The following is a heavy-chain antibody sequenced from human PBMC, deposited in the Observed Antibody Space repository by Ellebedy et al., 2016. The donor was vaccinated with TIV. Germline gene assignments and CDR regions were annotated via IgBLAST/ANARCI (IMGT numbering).Heavy chain of an antibody. CDR1: GGSFSGYY. CDR2: INHSGST. CDR3: ARRLITMVYGMDV. D-gene: IGHD3-10*01. V-gene: IGHV4-34*01. Sequence: MPSETLSLTCAVYGGSFSGYYWSWIRKPPGKGLEWIGAINHSGSTNYNPSLKSRVSISVDTSNNQFSLKLSSVTSADTAVYYCARRLITMVYGMDVWGQGTTVTVSS. J-gene: IGHJ6*02.